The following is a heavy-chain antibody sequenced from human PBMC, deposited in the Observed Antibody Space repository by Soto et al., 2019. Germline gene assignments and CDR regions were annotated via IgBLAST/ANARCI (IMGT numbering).Heavy chain of an antibody. D-gene: IGHD1-26*01. V-gene: IGHV1-3*01. CDR1: GYTFTTYA. J-gene: IGHJ6*02. Sequence: ASVKVSCKASGYTFTTYALHWVRQAPGQRPEWMGWINPASGHTKYSKKFQDRVTITRDTSASTGYMELSSLRSEDTAVYYCGRSVVGATGEILYNAMDVWGQGTTVTVSS. CDR2: INPASGHT. CDR3: GRSVVGATGEILYNAMDV.